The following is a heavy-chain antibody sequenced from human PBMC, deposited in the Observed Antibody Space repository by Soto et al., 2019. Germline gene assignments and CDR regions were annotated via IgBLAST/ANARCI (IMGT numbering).Heavy chain of an antibody. CDR2: IYSGGGT. J-gene: IGHJ4*02. CDR3: ARDRTVGSCLAY. CDR1: GFTVTSGS. Sequence: TGGSLRLSYAASGFTVTSGSMSWVRQAPGRGLEWVSVIYSGGGTYYADSVRGRFTISRDNSKNTQYLQMNSLRAEDTAVYYCARDRTVGSCLAYWGQGTLVTVSS. V-gene: IGHV3-53*01. D-gene: IGHD3-10*01.